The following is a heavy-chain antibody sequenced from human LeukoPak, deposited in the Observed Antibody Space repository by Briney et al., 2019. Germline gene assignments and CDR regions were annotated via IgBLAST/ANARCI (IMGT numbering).Heavy chain of an antibody. CDR2: ISASNGNT. J-gene: IGHJ4*02. CDR3: ARDRSRLEQYPLLRGVITPIDS. Sequence: ASVKVFCKASRYTFTNSRRSWVRQAPGQGLEWMGWISASNGNTNYAQKFQGRATMTTDTSTSTAYMELRRLRSDDAAVYSCARDRSRLEQYPLLRGVITPIDSWGQGTPVTVSS. CDR1: RYTFTNSR. V-gene: IGHV1-18*01. D-gene: IGHD1/OR15-1a*01.